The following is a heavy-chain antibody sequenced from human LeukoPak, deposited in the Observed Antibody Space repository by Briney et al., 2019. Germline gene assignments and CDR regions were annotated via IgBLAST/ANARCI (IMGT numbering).Heavy chain of an antibody. D-gene: IGHD1-26*01. V-gene: IGHV1-69*04. Sequence: SVKVSCKASGGTFTSYAISWVRQAPGQGLEWMLRIIPILGIANYAQKFQGRVTITADKSTSTAYMELRSLRSEDTAVYYCARDSVGATHQVAYFDYWGQGTLVTVSS. J-gene: IGHJ4*02. CDR3: ARDSVGATHQVAYFDY. CDR1: GGTFTSYA. CDR2: IIPILGIA.